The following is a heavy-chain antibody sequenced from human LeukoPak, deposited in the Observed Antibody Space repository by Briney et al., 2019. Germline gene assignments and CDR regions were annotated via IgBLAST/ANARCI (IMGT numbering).Heavy chain of an antibody. V-gene: IGHV3-33*08. D-gene: IGHD2-2*01. J-gene: IGHJ4*02. CDR1: GFTFSSYA. Sequence: PGGSLRLSCAASGFTFSSYAMHWVRQAPGKGLEWVAVIWYDGSNKYYADSVKGRFTISRDNSKNTLYLQMNSLRAEDTAVYYCARDIVVVPAAPQYYFDYWGQGTLVTVSS. CDR2: IWYDGSNK. CDR3: ARDIVVVPAAPQYYFDY.